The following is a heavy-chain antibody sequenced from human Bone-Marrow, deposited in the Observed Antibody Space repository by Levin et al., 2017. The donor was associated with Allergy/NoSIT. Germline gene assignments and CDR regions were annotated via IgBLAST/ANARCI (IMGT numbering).Heavy chain of an antibody. CDR1: GFTFSNYG. Sequence: PGGSLRLSCAASGFTFSNYGMHWVRQAPGKGLEWVAVIWNDGSNKYYADSVKGRFTISRDNSKNTLYLQMNSLRAEDTAVYYCARVRGDGYYIFDYWGQGTLVTVSS. CDR3: ARVRGDGYYIFDY. J-gene: IGHJ4*02. V-gene: IGHV3-33*01. D-gene: IGHD4-17*01. CDR2: IWNDGSNK.